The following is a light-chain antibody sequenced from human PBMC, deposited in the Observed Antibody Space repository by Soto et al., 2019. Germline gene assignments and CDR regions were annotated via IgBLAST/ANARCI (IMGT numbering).Light chain of an antibody. V-gene: IGKV1-39*01. Sequence: DIQMTQSPSSLSASVGDRVTITCRASQGISTYLNWYQQKPGKAPNLLIYAASSLQSGVPSRFSGSGSGTDFTLTISSLQPEDFATYYCQQSYSLLTFGQGTKVEIK. J-gene: IGKJ1*01. CDR2: AAS. CDR3: QQSYSLLT. CDR1: QGISTY.